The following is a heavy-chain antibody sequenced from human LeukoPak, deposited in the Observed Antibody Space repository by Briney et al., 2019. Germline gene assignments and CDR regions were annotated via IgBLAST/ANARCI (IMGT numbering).Heavy chain of an antibody. V-gene: IGHV3-23*01. CDR2: TSGDGGTT. Sequence: GGSLRLSCAASGFTFRTHAMSWVRQAPGKGLDWVSATSGDGGTTYYADSVKGRFTISRDNSKNTLYLQMNSLRAEDTAVYYCANQYPGWGQGTLVTVSS. CDR3: ANQYPG. J-gene: IGHJ4*02. CDR1: GFTFRTHA. D-gene: IGHD4-11*01.